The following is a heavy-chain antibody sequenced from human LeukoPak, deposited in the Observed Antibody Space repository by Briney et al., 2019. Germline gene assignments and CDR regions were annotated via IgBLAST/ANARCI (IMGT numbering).Heavy chain of an antibody. CDR3: ARGTMFPYYFDY. Sequence: PGGSLRLSCAASGFKFSSYSMKWVRQAPGKGLEWVSFISTSSSYIYYADSLKGRFTISRGNAENSLYLQMNSLRAEDTAVYYCARGTMFPYYFDYWGQGTLVTVSS. CDR2: ISTSSSYI. D-gene: IGHD3-10*02. J-gene: IGHJ4*02. CDR1: GFKFSSYS. V-gene: IGHV3-21*01.